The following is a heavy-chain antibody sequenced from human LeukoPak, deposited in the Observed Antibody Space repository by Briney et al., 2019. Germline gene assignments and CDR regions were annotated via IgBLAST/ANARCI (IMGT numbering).Heavy chain of an antibody. J-gene: IGHJ4*02. Sequence: GGSLRLSCAASGFTVSSNYMSWVRQSPGKGLEWVSVVYSGGSTFYADSVKGRFTISRDNSKNTLYLQVNSLRVEDTAVYYCAREGRGSYYFDYWGQGTLVTVSS. V-gene: IGHV3-66*01. D-gene: IGHD1-26*01. CDR1: GFTVSSNY. CDR3: AREGRGSYYFDY. CDR2: VYSGGST.